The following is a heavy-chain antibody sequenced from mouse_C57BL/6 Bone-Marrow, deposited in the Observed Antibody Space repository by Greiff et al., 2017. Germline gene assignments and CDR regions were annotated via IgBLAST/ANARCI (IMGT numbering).Heavy chain of an antibody. D-gene: IGHD2-3*01. CDR2: IDPEIGDT. CDR1: GFNIKDDY. Sequence: VQLQQSGAELVRPGASVKLSCTASGFNIKDDYIHWVNQRPEQGLEWIGGIDPEIGDTEYASKFQGKATITSDTSSNTAYLQLSSLTSEDTAVYYCSSFDGNYFDFWGQGTPLTGAS. J-gene: IGHJ2*01. CDR3: SSFDGNYFDF. V-gene: IGHV14-4*01.